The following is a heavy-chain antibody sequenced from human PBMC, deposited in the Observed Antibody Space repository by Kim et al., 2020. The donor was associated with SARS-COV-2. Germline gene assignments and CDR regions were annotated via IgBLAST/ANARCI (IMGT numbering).Heavy chain of an antibody. J-gene: IGHJ4*02. V-gene: IGHV3-48*02. CDR1: GFTFSSYS. Sequence: GGSLRLSCAASGFTFSSYSMNWVRQAPGKGLEWVSYISSSSSTIYYADSVKGRFTISRDNAKNSLYLQMNSLRDEDTAVYYCARDLYYYDSSGYTSKDLFDYWGQGTLVTVSS. CDR2: ISSSSSTI. CDR3: ARDLYYYDSSGYTSKDLFDY. D-gene: IGHD3-22*01.